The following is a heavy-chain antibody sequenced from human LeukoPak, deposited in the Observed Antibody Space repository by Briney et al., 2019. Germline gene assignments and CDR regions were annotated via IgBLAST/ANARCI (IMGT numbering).Heavy chain of an antibody. CDR3: ASEYYYDSSGYYDNYMDV. Sequence: SGKVSCNAAGGTFSSYAISWVRQAPGEGLEWMGRIIPIFGTANYAQKFQGRVTITTDDSTSTAYMELSSLRSEDTAVYYCASEYYYDSSGYYDNYMDVWGKGTTVTVSS. CDR2: IIPIFGTA. V-gene: IGHV1-69*05. D-gene: IGHD3-22*01. J-gene: IGHJ6*03. CDR1: GGTFSSYA.